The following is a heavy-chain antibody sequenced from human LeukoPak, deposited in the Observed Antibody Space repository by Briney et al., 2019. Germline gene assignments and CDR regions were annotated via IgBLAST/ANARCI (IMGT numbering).Heavy chain of an antibody. D-gene: IGHD6-19*01. J-gene: IGHJ4*02. CDR1: GGSISSGSYY. V-gene: IGHV4-61*02. Sequence: SQTLSLTCTASGGSISSGSYYWSWIRQPAGKGLEWIGRIYTSGSTNYNPSLKSRVTISVDTSKNQFSLKLSSVTAADTAVYYCASTYSSGWYSYFDYWGQGTLVTVSS. CDR2: IYTSGST. CDR3: ASTYSSGWYSYFDY.